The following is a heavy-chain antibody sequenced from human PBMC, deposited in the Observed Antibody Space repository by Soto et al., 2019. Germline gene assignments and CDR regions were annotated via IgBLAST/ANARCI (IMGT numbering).Heavy chain of an antibody. CDR2: INVGNGNI. Sequence: ASVKVSCKASGYTFANYAMHWVRQAPGQRLEWMGWINVGNGNIKYSQKFKGRVTITRDTSATTAYMELSSLRAEDTAVYYCARDAGLNNWNYGSHFDYWGQGTLVTVSS. CDR3: ARDAGLNNWNYGSHFDY. V-gene: IGHV1-3*01. J-gene: IGHJ4*02. CDR1: GYTFANYA. D-gene: IGHD1-7*01.